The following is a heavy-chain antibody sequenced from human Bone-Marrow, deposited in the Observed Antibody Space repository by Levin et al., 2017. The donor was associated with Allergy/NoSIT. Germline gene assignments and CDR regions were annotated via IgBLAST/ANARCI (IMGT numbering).Heavy chain of an antibody. CDR3: MRGYGKSCASIACAGVGDY. CDR2: VSLSGGT. Sequence: SETLSLTCAVYGGSVSDYRWVWIRQPPGQGLEWIGEVSLSGGTTYNPSLMSRLTISRDTSSNQLSLKLYSVTAADTAVYYCMRGYGKSCASIACAGVGDYWGQGSLVTVSS. D-gene: IGHD3-10*01. V-gene: IGHV4-34*01. J-gene: IGHJ4*02. CDR1: GGSVSDYR.